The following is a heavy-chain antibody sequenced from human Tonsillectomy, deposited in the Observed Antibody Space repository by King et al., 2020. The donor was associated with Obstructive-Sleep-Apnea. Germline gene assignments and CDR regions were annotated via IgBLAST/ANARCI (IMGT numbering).Heavy chain of an antibody. CDR3: ATSEIRGPYYYYGMDV. Sequence: QLVQAGAEVKKPGSSVKVSCKASGGTFSSYAISWGRQAPGQGLEWMGGIIPILGIANYAQKFQGRVTITADKSTSTAYMGLSSLRSEDTAVYYWATSEIRGPYYYYGMDVWGQGTTVTVSS. V-gene: IGHV1-69*10. CDR2: IIPILGIA. D-gene: IGHD3-10*01. CDR1: GGTFSSYA. J-gene: IGHJ6*02.